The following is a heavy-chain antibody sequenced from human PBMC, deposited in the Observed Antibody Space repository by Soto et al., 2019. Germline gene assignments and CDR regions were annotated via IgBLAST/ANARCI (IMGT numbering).Heavy chain of an antibody. Sequence: SETLSLTCTVSSGSVSSGGYFWSWIRQLPGKGLEWIGYIYHTGSTFYNPSLKSRVTISLDTSKSQFSLRLTSVTAADTAMYFCAGSSARPMFDYWGPGTLVTVSS. V-gene: IGHV4-31*03. CDR3: AGSSARPMFDY. J-gene: IGHJ4*02. D-gene: IGHD2-2*01. CDR2: IYHTGST. CDR1: SGSVSSGGYF.